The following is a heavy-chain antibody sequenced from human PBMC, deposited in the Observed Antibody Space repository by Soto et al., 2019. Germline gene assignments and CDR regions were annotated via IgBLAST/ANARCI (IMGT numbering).Heavy chain of an antibody. CDR2: IYSSENT. V-gene: IGHV4-39*02. J-gene: IGHJ6*02. CDR3: ARLNGYCISPNGHGYYGMDV. Sequence: QLQLQESGPGLVKPSEILSLTCTVSGGSVSSSSYSWGWIRQSPGQGLEWIGTIYSSENTYYNPSLLSRVTISGDTPXXDXSXXLSSVTAADTAVYYCARLNGYCISPNGHGYYGMDVWGQGTTVTVSS. CDR1: GGSVSSSSYS. D-gene: IGHD2-2*03.